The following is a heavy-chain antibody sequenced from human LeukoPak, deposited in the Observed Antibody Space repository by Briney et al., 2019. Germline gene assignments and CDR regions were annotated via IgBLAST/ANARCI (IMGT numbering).Heavy chain of an antibody. J-gene: IGHJ4*02. CDR3: ATNPPATVSTIADPS. CDR2: VNYSGST. D-gene: IGHD5/OR15-5a*01. V-gene: IGHV4-34*01. CDR1: GGSFSGHY. Sequence: SETLSLTCAVYGGSFSGHYWSWIRQPPGKGLEWIGEVNYSGSTNYNPSLKSRITISVDTSMNQFSLKLTSVTAADTAVYYCATNPPATVSTIADPSWGQGTLVTVSS.